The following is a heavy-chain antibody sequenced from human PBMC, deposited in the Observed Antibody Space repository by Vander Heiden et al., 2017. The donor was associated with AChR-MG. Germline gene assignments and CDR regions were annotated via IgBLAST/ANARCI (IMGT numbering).Heavy chain of an antibody. CDR2: LSGTLRDI. CDR1: GFTFSSYS. Sequence: EVQLVESGGGLVKPGGSLRLSCEASGFTFSSYSMNWVRQAPGKGLGWVSSLSGTLRDIYHADSVKGRFTISRDNTKNSLYLQMNSLRAEDTAVYYCARDRGQSSGWGYTFDIWGQGTMVTVSS. V-gene: IGHV3-21*01. D-gene: IGHD6-19*01. CDR3: ARDRGQSSGWGYTFDI. J-gene: IGHJ3*02.